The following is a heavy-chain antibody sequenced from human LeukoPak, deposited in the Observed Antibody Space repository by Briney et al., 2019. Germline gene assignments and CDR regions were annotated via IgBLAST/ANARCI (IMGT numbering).Heavy chain of an antibody. CDR3: AKSGRFLEWLLSVFDY. CDR2: ISGSGGST. CDR1: GFTFCSYA. V-gene: IGHV3-23*01. J-gene: IGHJ4*02. D-gene: IGHD3-3*01. Sequence: GGSLRLSCAASGFTFCSYAMSWVRPAPGKGLEWVSAISGSGGSTYYADSVKGRFTISRDNSKNTLYLQMNSLRAEDTAVYYCAKSGRFLEWLLSVFDYWGQGTLVTVSS.